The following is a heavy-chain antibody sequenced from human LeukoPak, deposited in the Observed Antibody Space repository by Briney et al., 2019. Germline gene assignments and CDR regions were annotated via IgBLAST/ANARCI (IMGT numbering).Heavy chain of an antibody. CDR2: IRQDGSEK. CDR1: GFTFSGHW. V-gene: IGHV3-7*01. D-gene: IGHD2-2*02. CDR3: ARSVGFCSSASCYTAFDI. Sequence: GGSLRLSCTASGFTFSGHWMSWVRQAPGKGLEWVASIRQDGSEKHYVDSVEGRFIISRDNAKNSLYLQMNSLRAEDTAVYYCARSVGFCSSASCYTAFDIWGQGTMVTVSS. J-gene: IGHJ3*02.